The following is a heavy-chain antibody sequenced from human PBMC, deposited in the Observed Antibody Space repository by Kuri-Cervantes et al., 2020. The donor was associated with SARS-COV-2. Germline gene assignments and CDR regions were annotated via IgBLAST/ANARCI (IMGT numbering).Heavy chain of an antibody. CDR1: GFTFKTYD. CDR2: ISSSDRTI. CDR3: ARARPTCGTSSCSPDF. J-gene: IGHJ4*02. Sequence: GGSLRLSCAASGFTFKTYDMMWVRQAPGKGLEWISYISSSDRTIHYADSVKGRFTISKDYAENSLHLQMNSLRDEDTAVYYCARARPTCGTSSCSPDFWGQGTLVTVSS. D-gene: IGHD2-15*01. V-gene: IGHV3-48*02.